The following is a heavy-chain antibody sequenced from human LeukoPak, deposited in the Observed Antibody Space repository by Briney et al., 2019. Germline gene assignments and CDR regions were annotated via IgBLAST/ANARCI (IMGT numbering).Heavy chain of an antibody. V-gene: IGHV4-39*01. CDR3: ATSSGGTTVLPSA. J-gene: IGHJ5*02. Sequence: SETLSLTCTVSGDSISSSNYYWGWIRQPPGKGLEWIGTIYDGGITYDNPSLKSRVTISVDTSKNQFSLELTSVTATDTALYFYATSSGGTTVLPSAWGQGTLVTVSS. D-gene: IGHD2-15*01. CDR1: GDSISSSNYY. CDR2: IYDGGIT.